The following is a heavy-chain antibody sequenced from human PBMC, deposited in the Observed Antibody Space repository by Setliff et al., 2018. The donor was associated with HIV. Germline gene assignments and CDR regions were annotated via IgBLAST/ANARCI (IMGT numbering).Heavy chain of an antibody. Sequence: ASVKVSCKASGYTFTGNYIHWVRQAPGQGLEWMGNIKLSSGGTKFAQKFLGRVTMTTDTSTSTAYMELRNLRSDDTAVYYCARVQVGDPYYSYYYMDVWGEGTTVTVSS. CDR3: ARVQVGDPYYSYYYMDV. J-gene: IGHJ6*03. V-gene: IGHV1-2*02. D-gene: IGHD2-8*02. CDR2: IKLSSGGT. CDR1: GYTFTGNY.